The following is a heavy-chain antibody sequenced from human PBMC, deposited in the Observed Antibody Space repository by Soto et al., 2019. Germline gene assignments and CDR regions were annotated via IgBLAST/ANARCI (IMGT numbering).Heavy chain of an antibody. Sequence: QVQLQESGPGLVKPSQTLSLTCSVSGGSISSGAHYWGWIRQPPGKGLEWIGYIHYSGSTYYNPSLKSRVNISVDTSKNQFSLKLTSVTAADTAVYYCARGVDYFDGPGYWGQGTLVTVSS. J-gene: IGHJ4*02. D-gene: IGHD3-22*01. CDR1: GGSISSGAHY. CDR3: ARGVDYFDGPGY. V-gene: IGHV4-31*03. CDR2: IHYSGST.